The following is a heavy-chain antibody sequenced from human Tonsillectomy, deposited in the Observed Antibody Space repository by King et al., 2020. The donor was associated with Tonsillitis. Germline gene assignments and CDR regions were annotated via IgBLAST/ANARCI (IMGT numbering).Heavy chain of an antibody. V-gene: IGHV3-72*01. D-gene: IGHD2-15*01. Sequence: VQLVESGGGLVQPGGSLRLSCAASGFIFGDHYMDWVRQAPGKGLEWVGRSRNKANNYITEYAASVKGRFTISRDDSQNAGYLQMDSLKTEDTAVFYCAREVAASAFDVWGQGTLVTVSS. CDR2: SRNKANNYIT. CDR3: AREVAASAFDV. J-gene: IGHJ3*01. CDR1: GFIFGDHY.